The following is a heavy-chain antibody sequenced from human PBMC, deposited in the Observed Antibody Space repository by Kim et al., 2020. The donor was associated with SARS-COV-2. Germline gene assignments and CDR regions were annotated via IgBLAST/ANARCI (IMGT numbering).Heavy chain of an antibody. CDR2: ISGRGETT. V-gene: IGHV3-23*01. CDR1: GFTFTDHA. D-gene: IGHD2-15*01. J-gene: IGHJ4*02. CDR3: AKGDCGSGNCYLVNH. Sequence: GGSLRLSCAASGFTFTDHAMNWVRQAPGRGLEWFSGISGRGETTYYADSVKARFTISRDNFKNTLYLQMIGLRAEDTAIYYCAKGDCGSGNCYLVNHWGQGTLVTVSS.